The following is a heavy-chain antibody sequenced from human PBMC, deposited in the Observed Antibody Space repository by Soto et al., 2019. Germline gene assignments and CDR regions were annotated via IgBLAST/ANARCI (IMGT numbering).Heavy chain of an antibody. V-gene: IGHV3-53*04. D-gene: IGHD3-3*01. CDR1: GFTVSSNY. J-gene: IGHJ4*02. CDR2: IYSGGST. Sequence: GGSLRLSCAASGFTVSSNYMSWVRQAPGKGLEWVSVIYSGGSTYYEDSVKGRFTISRHNSKNTLYLQMNSLRAEDTAVYYCARGRGSFGVVTPFDYWGQGTLVTVSS. CDR3: ARGRGSFGVVTPFDY.